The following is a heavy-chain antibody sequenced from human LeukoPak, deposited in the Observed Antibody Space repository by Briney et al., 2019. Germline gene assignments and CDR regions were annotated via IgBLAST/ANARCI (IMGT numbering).Heavy chain of an antibody. CDR2: IYYSGST. CDR3: AKKYSSVPLGAFDI. Sequence: KPSETLSLTCTVSGGSISSYYWSWIRQPPGKGLEWIGYIYYSGSTNYNPSLKSRVTISVDTSENQFSLKLSSVTAADTAVYYCAKKYSSVPLGAFDIWGQGTMVTVSS. J-gene: IGHJ3*02. CDR1: GGSISSYY. V-gene: IGHV4-59*01. D-gene: IGHD6-19*01.